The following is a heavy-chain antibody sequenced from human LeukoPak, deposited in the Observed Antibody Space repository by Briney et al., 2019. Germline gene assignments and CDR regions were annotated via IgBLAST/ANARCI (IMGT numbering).Heavy chain of an antibody. V-gene: IGHV4-38-2*02. CDR2: IYHSGGRFETGST. D-gene: IGHD1-26*01. J-gene: IGHJ4*02. Sequence: SETLSLTCSVSGSSISSGHYWGWIRQPPGKGLEWIASIYHSGGRFETGSTHYSPSLKSRVTISVDTSKNELSLMMTSVTAADTAVYYCARNSSGSSFDRWGQGTLVSVSS. CDR1: GSSISSGHY. CDR3: ARNSSGSSFDR.